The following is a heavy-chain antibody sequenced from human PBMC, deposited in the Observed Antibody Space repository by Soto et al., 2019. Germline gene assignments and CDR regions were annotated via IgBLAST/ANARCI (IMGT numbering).Heavy chain of an antibody. CDR2: IYPDDSDT. CDR1: VGDFTNYW. D-gene: IGHD3-16*01. V-gene: IGHV5-51*01. J-gene: IGHJ5*01. CDR3: VRHLGHSAMLRIDS. Sequence: GESEKRYEQGCVGDFTNYWFAWVLPKTGKGLEWMGNIYPDDSDTSNNPSFDGRVTVSADKSTNTAYLQWSSLKASDTARYDCVRHLGHSAMLRIDSWR.